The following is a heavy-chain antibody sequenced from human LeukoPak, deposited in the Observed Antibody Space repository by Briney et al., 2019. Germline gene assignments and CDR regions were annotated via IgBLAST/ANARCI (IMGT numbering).Heavy chain of an antibody. CDR1: GFTVSNNY. D-gene: IGHD1-14*01. Sequence: GGSLRLSCAASGFTVSNNYMSWVRQAPGKGLEWIAVIYSGGSTFHADSVKGRFIISRDYSKNTLYLQMNSLRVEDTAVYYCATGTHPGNWGQGTLVTVSS. J-gene: IGHJ4*02. CDR2: IYSGGST. V-gene: IGHV3-66*01. CDR3: ATGTHPGN.